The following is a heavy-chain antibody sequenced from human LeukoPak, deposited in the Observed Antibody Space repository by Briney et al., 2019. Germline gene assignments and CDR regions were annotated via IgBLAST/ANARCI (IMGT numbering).Heavy chain of an antibody. CDR1: GLTFSDYY. CDR2: ISSSGSTI. V-gene: IGHV3-11*01. CDR3: ARASHYYGSGLKVRYYMDV. J-gene: IGHJ6*03. Sequence: PGGSLRLSCAASGLTFSDYYMSWIRQAPGKGLEWVSYISSSGSTIYYADSVKGRFTISRDNAKNSLYLQMNSLRAEDTAAYYCARASHYYGSGLKVRYYMDVWGKGTTVTVSS. D-gene: IGHD3-10*01.